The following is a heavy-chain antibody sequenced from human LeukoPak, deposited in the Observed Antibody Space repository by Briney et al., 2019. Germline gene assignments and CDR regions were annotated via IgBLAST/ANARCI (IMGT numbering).Heavy chain of an antibody. Sequence: GGSLRLSCAAPGFIFDDYAIHWVRQAPGKGLEWVSVIYTGGSTHYADSVKGRFTISRDNSRNTVFLQMNSLSAEDTAVYYCARTGLRDPTFFDYWGQGILVTVSS. CDR2: IYTGGST. J-gene: IGHJ4*02. CDR3: ARTGLRDPTFFDY. D-gene: IGHD2/OR15-2a*01. V-gene: IGHV3-53*01. CDR1: GFIFDDYA.